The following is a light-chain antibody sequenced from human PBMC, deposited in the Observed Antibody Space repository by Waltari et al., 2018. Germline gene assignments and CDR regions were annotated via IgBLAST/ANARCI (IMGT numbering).Light chain of an antibody. CDR1: SSDVGGYHL. CDR2: EVT. Sequence: QSALTQPASVSGSPGQSITIPCTRPSSDVGGYHLVPWYQQHPGEVPKLMIYEVTKRPSGISNRFSASKSGNTASLTISGLQAEDEADYYCCSFAGSTTVIFGGGTRLTVL. J-gene: IGLJ2*01. CDR3: CSFAGSTTVI. V-gene: IGLV2-23*02.